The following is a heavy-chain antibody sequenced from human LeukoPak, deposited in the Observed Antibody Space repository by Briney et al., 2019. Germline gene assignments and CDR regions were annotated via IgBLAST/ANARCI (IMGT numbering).Heavy chain of an antibody. V-gene: IGHV3-33*01. CDR3: ATDAGSLDLGTAHFDS. CDR2: IWYDGSKK. CDR1: GFTFSSRG. Sequence: GGSLRLSCAASGFTFSSRGFHWVRQAPGKGLEWVAVIWYDGSKKYYRDSVKGRFTISRDDSKSTLYLQMNSLRAEDTAVYHCATDAGSLDLGTAHFDSWGQGTLVTVPS. D-gene: IGHD3/OR15-3a*01. J-gene: IGHJ4*02.